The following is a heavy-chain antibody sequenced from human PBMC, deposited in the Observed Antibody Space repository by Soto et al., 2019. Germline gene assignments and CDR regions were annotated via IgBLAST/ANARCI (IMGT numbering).Heavy chain of an antibody. CDR1: GGSISSGGYY. Sequence: QVQLQESGPGLVKPSQTLSLTCTVSGGSISSGGYYWSWIRQHPGKGLEWIGYIYYSGSTYYNPSPXSXXTISVDTPKNQFSLKLSSVTAADTAVYYCARDRGGKASVDYWGQGTLVTVSS. CDR3: ARDRGGKASVDY. V-gene: IGHV4-31*03. J-gene: IGHJ4*02. D-gene: IGHD2-15*01. CDR2: IYYSGST.